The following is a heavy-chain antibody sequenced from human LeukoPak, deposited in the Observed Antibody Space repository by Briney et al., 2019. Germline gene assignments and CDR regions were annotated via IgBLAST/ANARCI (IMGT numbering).Heavy chain of an antibody. D-gene: IGHD2-8*02. CDR1: GFTFSSYS. Sequence: GGSLRLSCAASGFTFSSYSMNWVRQAPGKGLEWVSSISSSSSYIYYADSVKGRFTISRDNAMNTLHLQMNSLRAEDTAVYYCAREGVRTVDFAFWGQGALVTVSS. V-gene: IGHV3-21*01. J-gene: IGHJ4*02. CDR3: AREGVRTVDFAF. CDR2: ISSSSSYI.